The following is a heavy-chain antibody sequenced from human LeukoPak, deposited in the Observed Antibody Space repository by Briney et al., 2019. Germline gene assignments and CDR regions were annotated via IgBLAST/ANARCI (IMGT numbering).Heavy chain of an antibody. D-gene: IGHD2-21*02. CDR2: ITSRSSYI. CDR3: AREGTAREDDAFDI. Sequence: GGSLRLSCAASGFTFSSDWMNWVRQAPGKGLEWVSSITSRSSYIYYADSVKGRFTISRGNAKNSLYLQMNSLRAEDTAVYYCAREGTAREDDAFDIWGQGTMVTVSS. J-gene: IGHJ3*02. CDR1: GFTFSSDW. V-gene: IGHV3-21*01.